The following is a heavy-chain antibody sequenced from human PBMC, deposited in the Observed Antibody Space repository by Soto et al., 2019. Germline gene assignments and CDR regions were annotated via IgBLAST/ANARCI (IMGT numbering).Heavy chain of an antibody. CDR2: ISGSGGST. J-gene: IGHJ4*02. CDR3: AKDEECSSTSCYVWGNFDY. CDR1: GFTFSSYA. D-gene: IGHD2-2*01. Sequence: PGGSLRLSCAASGFTFSSYAMSWVRQAPGKGLEWVSAISGSGGSTYYADSVKGRFTISRDNSKNTLYLQMNSLRAEDTAVYYRAKDEECSSTSCYVWGNFDYWGQGTLVTVSS. V-gene: IGHV3-23*01.